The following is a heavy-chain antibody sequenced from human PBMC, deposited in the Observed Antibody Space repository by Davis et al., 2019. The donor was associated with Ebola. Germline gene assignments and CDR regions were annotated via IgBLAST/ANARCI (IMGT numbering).Heavy chain of an antibody. CDR1: GFTFSSYS. J-gene: IGHJ6*02. V-gene: IGHV3-21*01. Sequence: PGGSLRLSCAASGFTFSSYSMNWVRQAPGKGLEWVSSISSSSSYIYYADSVKGRFTISRDNAKNSLYLQMNSLRAEDTAVYYCARDNERIRYFDWLRKYYYGMDVWGQGTTVTVSS. CDR3: ARDNERIRYFDWLRKYYYGMDV. D-gene: IGHD3-9*01. CDR2: ISSSSSYI.